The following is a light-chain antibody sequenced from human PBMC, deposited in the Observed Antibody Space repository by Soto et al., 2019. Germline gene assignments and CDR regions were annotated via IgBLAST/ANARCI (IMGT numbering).Light chain of an antibody. CDR3: CSYAGESSFAI. Sequence: HSGPTEPAAVSGSPGQSITISCTGSSSDVGNYKFVSWYQQHPGQAPKFLIYEVSKRPPGVSNRFSGSKSGNTASLTISGLQAEDEADYYCCSYAGESSFAIFGGGTKVTV. J-gene: IGLJ2*01. CDR2: EVS. V-gene: IGLV2-23*02. CDR1: SSDVGNYKF.